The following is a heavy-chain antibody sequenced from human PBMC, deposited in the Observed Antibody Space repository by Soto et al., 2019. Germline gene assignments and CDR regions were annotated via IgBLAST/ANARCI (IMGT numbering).Heavy chain of an antibody. CDR1: GGSISSSSYY. CDR2: IYYSGST. J-gene: IGHJ4*02. V-gene: IGHV4-39*02. Sequence: SDPLSLTCTDSGGSISSSSYYWAWIRQPPEKGLEWTGRIYYSGSTYYNPSLKSRVTISVDTSKNHHSLKLNSMPAADPAVYYCARRGYRYCYGEYYFDYWGQGTLVTVSS. CDR3: ARRGYRYCYGEYYFDY. D-gene: IGHD5-18*01.